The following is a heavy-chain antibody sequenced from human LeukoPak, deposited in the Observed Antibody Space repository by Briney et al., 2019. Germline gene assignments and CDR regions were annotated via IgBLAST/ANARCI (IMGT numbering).Heavy chain of an antibody. V-gene: IGHV1-69*04. CDR2: IIPILGIA. D-gene: IGHD2-8*01. CDR3: AKDCTNGVCYTGGWFDP. J-gene: IGHJ5*02. Sequence: SVKVSCKASGGTFSSYTISWVRQAPGQGLEWVGRIIPILGIANYAQKFQGRVTITADKSTSTAYMELSSLRSEDTAVYYCAKDCTNGVCYTGGWFDPWGQGTLVTVSS. CDR1: GGTFSSYT.